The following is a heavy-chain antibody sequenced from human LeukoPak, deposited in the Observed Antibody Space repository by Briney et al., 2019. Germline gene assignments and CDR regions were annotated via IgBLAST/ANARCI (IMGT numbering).Heavy chain of an antibody. CDR1: GYTFTGYY. CDR3: ARRDGELDLGGLFDY. V-gene: IGHV1-69*13. D-gene: IGHD1-26*01. Sequence: ASVKVSCKASGYTFTGYYMHWVRQAPGQGLEWMGGIIPIFGTANYAQKFQGRVTITADESTSTAYMELSSLRSEDTAVYYCARRDGELDLGGLFDYWGQGTLVTVSS. J-gene: IGHJ4*02. CDR2: IIPIFGTA.